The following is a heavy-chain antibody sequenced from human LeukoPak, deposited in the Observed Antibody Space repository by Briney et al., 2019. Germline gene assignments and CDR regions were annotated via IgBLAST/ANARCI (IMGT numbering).Heavy chain of an antibody. Sequence: ASVKVSCKASAYTFTSYDINWVRHATGQGLEWMGWMNPNSGNTGYAQKFQGRVTMTRNTSISTAYMELSSLRSEDTAVYCCARGTVTRYYYYYMDVWGKGTTVTISS. J-gene: IGHJ6*03. CDR2: MNPNSGNT. CDR3: ARGTVTRYYYYYMDV. D-gene: IGHD4-11*01. CDR1: AYTFTSYD. V-gene: IGHV1-8*01.